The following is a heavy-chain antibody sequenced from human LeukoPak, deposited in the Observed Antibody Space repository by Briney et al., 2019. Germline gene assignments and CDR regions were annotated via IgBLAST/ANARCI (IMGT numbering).Heavy chain of an antibody. CDR2: TIPILGTP. D-gene: IGHD6-13*01. CDR1: GHTFSDYG. Sequence: ASLKVSCKVSGHTFSDYGIFWVRQAPGQGFEWMGGTIPILGTPNNAKKFQDRVTITTDQSTQTSYMELRGLTPDDTAVYYCARGGAQQVAGNFQFWGQGTLVTVSA. CDR3: ARGGAQQVAGNFQF. J-gene: IGHJ1*01. V-gene: IGHV1-69*05.